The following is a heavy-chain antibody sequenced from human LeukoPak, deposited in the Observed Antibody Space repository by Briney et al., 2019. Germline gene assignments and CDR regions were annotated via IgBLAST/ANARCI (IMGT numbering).Heavy chain of an antibody. Sequence: ASVKVSCKASGGTFSSYAISWVRQAPGQGLEWMGKINPSDGSTDYAQKFQGRVTMTSDTSTSTVYMELSSLRSEDTAVYYCARGWWGTDYGWTNWFDPWGQGTLVTVSS. CDR1: GGTFSSYA. CDR2: INPSDGST. J-gene: IGHJ5*02. CDR3: ARGWWGTDYGWTNWFDP. V-gene: IGHV1-46*01. D-gene: IGHD4-17*01.